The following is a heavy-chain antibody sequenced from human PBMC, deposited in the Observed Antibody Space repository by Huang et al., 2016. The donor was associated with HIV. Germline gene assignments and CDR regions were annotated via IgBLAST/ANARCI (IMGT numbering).Heavy chain of an antibody. J-gene: IGHJ1*01. CDR1: GFIFSNYG. D-gene: IGHD6-19*01. V-gene: IGHV3-30*03. Sequence: QVQLVESGGGVVQPGRSLRLSCAASGFIFSNYGMHWVRQAPGKGLDWVAIISYEGSNKYYTDSVKGRFSISRDNSKNTLYLQMNSLRAEDTAVYYCALKGDSSGWEYFRHWGQGTLVTVSS. CDR3: ALKGDSSGWEYFRH. CDR2: ISYEGSNK.